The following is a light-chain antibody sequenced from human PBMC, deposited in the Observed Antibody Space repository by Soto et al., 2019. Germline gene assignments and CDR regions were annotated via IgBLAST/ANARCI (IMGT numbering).Light chain of an antibody. V-gene: IGKV3-11*01. CDR2: DVS. Sequence: IVLKQSRATLALSQGKRATLCCRASQNISSYLIWYQQKPGQAPRLLIYDVSNRATGIPARFSGSGSGTDFTLTISSLEPEDFAVYYCEQRSNGPRTFGQGTKVDIK. J-gene: IGKJ1*01. CDR1: QNISSY. CDR3: EQRSNGPRT.